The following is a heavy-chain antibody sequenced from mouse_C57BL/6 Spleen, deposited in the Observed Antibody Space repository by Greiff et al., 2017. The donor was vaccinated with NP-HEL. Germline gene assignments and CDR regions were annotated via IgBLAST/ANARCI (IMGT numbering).Heavy chain of an antibody. V-gene: IGHV1-80*01. J-gene: IGHJ1*03. Sequence: VKLQESGAELVKPGASVKISCKASGYAFSSYWMNWVKQRPGKGLEWIGQIYPGDGDTNYNGKFKGKATLTADKSSSTAYMQLSSLTSEDSAVYFCARSMDGYFDVWGTGTTVTVSS. CDR1: GYAFSSYW. D-gene: IGHD2-3*01. CDR3: ARSMDGYFDV. CDR2: IYPGDGDT.